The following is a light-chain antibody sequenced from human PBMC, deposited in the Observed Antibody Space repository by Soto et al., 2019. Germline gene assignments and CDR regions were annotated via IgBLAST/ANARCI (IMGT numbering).Light chain of an antibody. CDR3: QQYNNWPRT. J-gene: IGKJ1*01. V-gene: IGKV3-15*01. CDR1: LSVSSD. CDR2: GAS. Sequence: EIVITQSQATLSVSPGERATLSCRASLSVSSDLAWYHQKPGQAPRLLIYGASTRATGIPARFSGSGSGTEFTLTINSLQSEDFAVYYCQQYNNWPRTFGQGTKVDI.